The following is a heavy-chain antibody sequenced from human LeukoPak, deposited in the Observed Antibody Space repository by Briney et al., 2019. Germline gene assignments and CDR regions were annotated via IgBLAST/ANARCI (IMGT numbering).Heavy chain of an antibody. CDR3: VRDRRYCGSTNCVGLFDN. CDR2: IKQDGSVK. J-gene: IGHJ4*02. Sequence: PGGSLRLSCAASGFTFTSYWMTWVRQAPGKGLEWVANIKQDGSVKYYVDSVKGRFTISRDDAKNSLYLQMNSLRAEDTALYYRVRDRRYCGSTNCVGLFDNWGQGTLVTVSS. D-gene: IGHD2-2*01. V-gene: IGHV3-7*01. CDR1: GFTFTSYW.